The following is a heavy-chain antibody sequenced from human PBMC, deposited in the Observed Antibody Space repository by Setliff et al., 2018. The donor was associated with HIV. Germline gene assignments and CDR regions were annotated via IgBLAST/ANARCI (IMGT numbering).Heavy chain of an antibody. CDR2: INAGNGNT. CDR3: ARDRGDRGLVRNYFDY. CDR1: GYTFTSYA. V-gene: IGHV1-3*01. D-gene: IGHD6-19*01. Sequence: GASVKVSCKASGYTFTSYAMHWVRQAPGQRLKWMGWINAGNGNTKYSQKFQGRVTITRDTSASTAYMELSSLRSEDTAVYYCARDRGDRGLVRNYFDYWGQGTLVTVSS. J-gene: IGHJ4*02.